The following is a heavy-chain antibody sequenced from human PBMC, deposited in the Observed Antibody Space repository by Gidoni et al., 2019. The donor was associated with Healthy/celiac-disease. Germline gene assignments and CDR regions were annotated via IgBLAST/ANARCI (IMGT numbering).Heavy chain of an antibody. Sequence: QVQLVQSGAEVKKPGSSVKVSCKASGGTFSSYAISWVRQAPGQGLEWMGRIIPILGIANYAQKFQGRVTITADKSTSTAYMELSSLRSEDTAVYYCARSIYDSSGYYPLNWFDPWGQGTLVTVSS. CDR1: GGTFSSYA. CDR2: IIPILGIA. D-gene: IGHD3-22*01. J-gene: IGHJ5*02. V-gene: IGHV1-69*04. CDR3: ARSIYDSSGYYPLNWFDP.